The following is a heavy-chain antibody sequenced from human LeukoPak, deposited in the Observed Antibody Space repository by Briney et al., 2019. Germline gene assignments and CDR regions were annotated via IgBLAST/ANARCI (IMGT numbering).Heavy chain of an antibody. CDR1: VYTFTDYY. Sequence: ASVTVSYMASVYTFTDYYMHWVRQAPGQGLEWMGWINPNSGDSNIAHNFQIRVTMTRDKAISTIYMELRRLRFDDTAVYYCARVRDEIDYWGRGTLVTVSS. J-gene: IGHJ4*02. V-gene: IGHV1-2*02. CDR3: ARVRDEIDY. CDR2: INPNSGDS. D-gene: IGHD3-10*01.